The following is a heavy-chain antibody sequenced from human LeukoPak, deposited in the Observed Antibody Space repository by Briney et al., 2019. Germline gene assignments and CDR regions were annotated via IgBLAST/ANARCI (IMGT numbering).Heavy chain of an antibody. Sequence: GGSLRLSRAASGFISSDYYMSWIRQAPGKGLEWVSYISISGSTIYYADSVKGRFTISRDNAKNSLYLQMNSLRAEDTAVYYCARASSSRDYYYYYMDVWGKGTTVTISS. CDR2: ISISGSTI. D-gene: IGHD6-13*01. V-gene: IGHV3-11*04. CDR3: ARASSSRDYYYYYMDV. CDR1: GFISSDYY. J-gene: IGHJ6*03.